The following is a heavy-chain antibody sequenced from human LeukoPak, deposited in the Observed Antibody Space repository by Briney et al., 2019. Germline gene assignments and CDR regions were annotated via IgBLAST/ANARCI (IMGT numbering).Heavy chain of an antibody. CDR2: INTDGSST. CDR1: GFTFSNYW. V-gene: IGHV3-74*03. J-gene: IGHJ4*02. CDR3: TISAPGKRYFDN. D-gene: IGHD3-10*01. Sequence: GGSLRLSCAASGFTFSNYWMHWVRQVPGKGLVWVSRINTDGSSTSYADSVTGRFTISRDDAKNTLYLQMNSLRTEDTAVYYCTISAPGKRYFDNWGQGALVTVSS.